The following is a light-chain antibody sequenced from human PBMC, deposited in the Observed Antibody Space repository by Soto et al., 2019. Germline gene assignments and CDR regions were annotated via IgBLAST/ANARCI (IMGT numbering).Light chain of an antibody. CDR3: FSYAGDYTFV. Sequence: QSALTQPRSVSGSPGQSVTISCTGTSSDVGGYGYVSWFQQHPGKAPKLMIYDVTTRPSGIPDRFSGSKSASTASLTISGLQAEDEADFYCFSYAGDYTFVFGSGTKLTVL. CDR2: DVT. CDR1: SSDVGGYGY. V-gene: IGLV2-11*01. J-gene: IGLJ6*01.